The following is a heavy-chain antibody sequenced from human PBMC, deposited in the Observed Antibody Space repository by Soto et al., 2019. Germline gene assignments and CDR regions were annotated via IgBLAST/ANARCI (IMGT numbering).Heavy chain of an antibody. D-gene: IGHD2-15*01. CDR3: TRLDSCHL. CDR2: IRSKANSYAS. Sequence: GGSLRLSCAASGFTFSGSAMHWGRQASGKGLEWVGRIRSKANSYASAYAASVKGRFTISRDDSKNTASLQMNSLKTGDTAVYYCTRLDSCHLWGQGTLVTVSS. J-gene: IGHJ4*02. CDR1: GFTFSGSA. V-gene: IGHV3-73*01.